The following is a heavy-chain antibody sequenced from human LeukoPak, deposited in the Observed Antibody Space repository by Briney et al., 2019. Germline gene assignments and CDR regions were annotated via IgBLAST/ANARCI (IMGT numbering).Heavy chain of an antibody. J-gene: IGHJ5*01. CDR1: GGSISSYY. CDR2: INYSGST. D-gene: IGHD2-2*01. CDR3: ASSPRLTTSWFLFDS. Sequence: PSETLSLTCTVSGGSISSYYWSWIRQPPGKGLEWIGYINYSGSTKYNPSLKTRLHLSVDTSKNRFSLKLSSVTAADTAVYYCASSPRLTTSWFLFDSWGHGTLVTVSS. V-gene: IGHV4-59*08.